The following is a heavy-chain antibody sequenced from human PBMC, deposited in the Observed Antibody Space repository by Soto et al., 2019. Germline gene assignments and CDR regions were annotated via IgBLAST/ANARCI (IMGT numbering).Heavy chain of an antibody. V-gene: IGHV3-30-3*01. CDR1: GFTFSSYA. J-gene: IGHJ4*02. CDR2: ISYDGSNK. D-gene: IGHD4-4*01. CDR3: ARFEGSVTTMDY. Sequence: PGGSLRLSCAASGFTFSSYAMHWVRQAPGKGLEWVADISYDGSNKYYADSVKGRFTISRDNSKNTLYLQMNSLRAEDTAVYYCARFEGSVTTMDYWGQGTLVTVSS.